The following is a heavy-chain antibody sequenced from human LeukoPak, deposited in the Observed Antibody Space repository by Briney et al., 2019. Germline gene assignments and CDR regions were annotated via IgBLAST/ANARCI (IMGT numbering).Heavy chain of an antibody. V-gene: IGHV3-21*01. J-gene: IGHJ4*02. D-gene: IGHD3-10*01. CDR3: AREGTYGSGSYVFDY. Sequence: GRSLRLSCAASGFTFSSYAMHWVRQAPGKGLEWVSSISSSSSYIYYADSVKGRFTISRDNAKNSLYLQMNSLRAEDTAVYYCAREGTYGSGSYVFDYWGQGTLVTVSS. CDR1: GFTFSSYA. CDR2: ISSSSSYI.